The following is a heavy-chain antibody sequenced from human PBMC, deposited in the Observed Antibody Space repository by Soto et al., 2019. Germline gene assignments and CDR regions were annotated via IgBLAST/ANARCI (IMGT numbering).Heavy chain of an antibody. Sequence: ASVKVSCKASGYTFTGHYISWIRQAPGQGLVWMGWVNPNNGATKYAQKFQGRVTMTRDTSITTAYIELSGLRSDDSAVYYCAREWSAAGHFYGMDVWGQGTTVTVSS. D-gene: IGHD6-13*01. CDR2: VNPNNGAT. J-gene: IGHJ6*02. V-gene: IGHV1-2*02. CDR1: GYTFTGHY. CDR3: AREWSAAGHFYGMDV.